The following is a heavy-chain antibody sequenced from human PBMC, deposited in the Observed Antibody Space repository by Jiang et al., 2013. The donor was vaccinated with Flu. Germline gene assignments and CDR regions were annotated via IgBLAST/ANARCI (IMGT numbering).Heavy chain of an antibody. CDR1: GFSFGDYA. Sequence: GLVQPGRSLRLSCTAPGFSFGDYAVSWLRQAPGKGLEWVGFIRNKLYRGTTDYAASVKGRFTISRDDSKSIAYLQMSSLKTEDTAVYYCTRDLVRDIILIPVTYFDYWGQGALVTVSS. CDR3: TRDLVRDIILIPVTYFDY. J-gene: IGHJ4*02. CDR2: IRNKLYRGTT. V-gene: IGHV3-49*03. D-gene: IGHD2-8*01.